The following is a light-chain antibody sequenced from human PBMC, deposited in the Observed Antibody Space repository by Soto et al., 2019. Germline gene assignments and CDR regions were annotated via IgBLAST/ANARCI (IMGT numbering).Light chain of an antibody. V-gene: IGKV3D-15*01. J-gene: IGKJ5*01. CDR3: QQYNNWTLT. CDR2: GAS. CDR1: QSVSSN. Sequence: IVLTQSPATLSVSPGERATLSCRASQSVSSNLAWHQQRPGQAPRLLIYGASTRATGVPARFSGGGSGTEFNLTITSLQSEDFAVYWCQQYNNWTLTFGPGTRVEIK.